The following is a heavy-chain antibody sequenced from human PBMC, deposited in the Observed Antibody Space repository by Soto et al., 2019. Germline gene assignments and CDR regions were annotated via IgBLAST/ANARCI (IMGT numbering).Heavy chain of an antibody. J-gene: IGHJ6*02. D-gene: IGHD5-18*01. CDR3: ARAVGKQLWLRYYYYGMDV. CDR1: GYSFTSYW. CDR2: IDPSDSYT. Sequence: PGESLKISCKGSGYSFTSYWISWVRQMPGKGLEWMGRIDPSDSYTNYSPSFQGHVTISADNSISIAYLQWSSLKASDTAMYFCARAVGKQLWLRYYYYGMDVWGQGTTVTVSS. V-gene: IGHV5-10-1*01.